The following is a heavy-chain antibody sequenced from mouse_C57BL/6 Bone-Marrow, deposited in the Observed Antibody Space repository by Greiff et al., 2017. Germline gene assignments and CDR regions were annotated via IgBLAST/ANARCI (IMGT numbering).Heavy chain of an antibody. CDR3: ARRGTYDGYFNFDY. V-gene: IGHV1-54*01. J-gene: IGHJ2*01. CDR1: GYAFTNYL. D-gene: IGHD2-3*01. Sequence: VQLQQSGAELVRPGTSVKVSCKASGYAFTNYLIEWVKQRPGQGLEWIGVINPGSGGTNYNEKFKGKATLTADKSSSTAYMQLSSLTSEDSAVYFCARRGTYDGYFNFDYWGQGTTLTVSS. CDR2: INPGSGGT.